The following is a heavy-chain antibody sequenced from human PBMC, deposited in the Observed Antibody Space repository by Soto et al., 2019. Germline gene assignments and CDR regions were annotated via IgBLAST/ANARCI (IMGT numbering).Heavy chain of an antibody. V-gene: IGHV4-59*01. Sequence: GGCRSSKKRSWIRQPPGKGLEWIGYIYYSGSTNYNPSLKSRVTISVDTFKNQFSLKLSSVTAADTAVYYCARVRYYYGMDVWGQGTTVTVSS. CDR1: GGCRSSKK. CDR2: IYYSGST. J-gene: IGHJ6*02. CDR3: ARVRYYYGMDV.